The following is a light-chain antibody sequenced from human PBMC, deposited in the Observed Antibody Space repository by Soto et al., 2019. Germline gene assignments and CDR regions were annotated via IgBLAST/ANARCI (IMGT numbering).Light chain of an antibody. CDR2: DVS. V-gene: IGLV2-14*01. CDR3: SSYTSSSTLYV. Sequence: QSVLTQPASVSGSPGQSITISCTGTNSDVGGYNYVSWYQQHPGKAPKLMIYDVSNRPSGASNRFSGSKSGNTASLTISGLQAEDEADYYCSSYTSSSTLYVFGTGTKVTVL. CDR1: NSDVGGYNY. J-gene: IGLJ1*01.